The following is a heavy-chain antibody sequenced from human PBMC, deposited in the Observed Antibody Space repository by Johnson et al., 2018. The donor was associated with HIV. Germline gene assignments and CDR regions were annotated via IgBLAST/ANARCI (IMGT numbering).Heavy chain of an antibody. V-gene: IGHV3-9*01. J-gene: IGHJ3*02. D-gene: IGHD6-13*01. CDR2: ISWNSGSI. CDR3: AKVRRGSSWDLRAFDI. CDR1: GFTFDDYA. Sequence: EVQLVESGGGVVQPGRSLRLSCAASGFTFDDYAMHWVRQAPGKGLEWVSGISWNSGSIGYADSVKGRFTISRDNAKNSLYLQMNSLRAEDTALYYCAKVRRGSSWDLRAFDIWGQGTMVTVSS.